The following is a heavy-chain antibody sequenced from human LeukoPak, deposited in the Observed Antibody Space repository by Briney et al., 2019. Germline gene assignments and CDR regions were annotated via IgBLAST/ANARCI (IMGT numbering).Heavy chain of an antibody. V-gene: IGHV3-7*01. CDR3: ARDGVRLRRFLNRLH. J-gene: IGHJ4*02. Sequence: GGSLRLSCAASGFTFSSYWMSWVRQAPGKGLEWVANIKQDGSEKYYVDSVKGRFTISRDNAKNSLYLQMNSLRAEDTAVYYCARDGVRLRRFLNRLHWGQGTLVTVSS. D-gene: IGHD4-17*01. CDR2: IKQDGSEK. CDR1: GFTFSSYW.